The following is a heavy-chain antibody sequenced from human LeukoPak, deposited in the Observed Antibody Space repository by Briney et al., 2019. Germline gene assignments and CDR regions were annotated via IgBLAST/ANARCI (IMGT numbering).Heavy chain of an antibody. V-gene: IGHV3-11*01. Sequence: GSPKLSCAASGFTFSDYYTSWIRQASGKGLEWVSYISSSGSTIYYADSVKGRFTISRDNAKNSLYLQMNSLRAEDTAVYYCARELYGPIDYWGQGTLVTVSS. J-gene: IGHJ4*02. CDR2: ISSSGSTI. CDR3: ARELYGPIDY. D-gene: IGHD3-16*02. CDR1: GFTFSDYY.